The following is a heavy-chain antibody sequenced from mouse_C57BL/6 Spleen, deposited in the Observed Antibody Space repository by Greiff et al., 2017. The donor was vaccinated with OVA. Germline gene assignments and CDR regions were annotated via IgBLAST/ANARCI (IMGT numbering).Heavy chain of an antibody. D-gene: IGHD2-4*01. Sequence: EVKLMESGGGLVKPGGSLKLSCAASGFTFSDYGMHWVRQAPEKGLEWVAYISSGSSTIYYADTVKGRFTISRDNAKNTLFLQMTSLRSEDTAMYYCARGHDYDWFAYWGQGTLVTVSA. CDR3: ARGHDYDWFAY. V-gene: IGHV5-17*01. J-gene: IGHJ3*01. CDR2: ISSGSSTI. CDR1: GFTFSDYG.